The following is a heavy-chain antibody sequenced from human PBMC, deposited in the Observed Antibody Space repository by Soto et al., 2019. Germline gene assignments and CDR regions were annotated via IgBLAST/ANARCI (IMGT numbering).Heavy chain of an antibody. CDR1: GFTFENHV. D-gene: IGHD2-21*02. CDR3: AKVSRRESSDSLTAALDF. CDR2: ISGSGNSK. Sequence: PGGSLRLSCEASGFTFENHVLTWVRKAPGKGLEWVSSISGSGNSKYYAESVKGRFSTSRDNSGQTLHLQMTSLTVDDTAIYFCAKVSRRESSDSLTAALDFWGQGAMVTVSS. V-gene: IGHV3-23*01. J-gene: IGHJ3*01.